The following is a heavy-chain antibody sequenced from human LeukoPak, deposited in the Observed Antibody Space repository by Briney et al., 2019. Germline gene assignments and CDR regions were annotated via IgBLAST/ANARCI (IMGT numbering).Heavy chain of an antibody. CDR1: GGSISSSSYY. CDR2: IYYSGST. J-gene: IGHJ4*02. V-gene: IGHV4-31*03. D-gene: IGHD3-10*01. Sequence: SETLSLTCTVSGGSISSSSYYWGWIRQHPGKGLEWIGYIYYSGSTYYNPSLKSRVTISVDTSKNQFSLKLSSVTAADTAVYHCARDSGSGPDYWGQGTLVTVSS. CDR3: ARDSGSGPDY.